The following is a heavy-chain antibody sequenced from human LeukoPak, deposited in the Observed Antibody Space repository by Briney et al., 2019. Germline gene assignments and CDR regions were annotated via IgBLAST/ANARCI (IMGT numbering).Heavy chain of an antibody. CDR3: ARVGSGSFDY. CDR1: GGSISTYY. D-gene: IGHD6-19*01. CDR2: IYKSGNT. J-gene: IGHJ4*02. Sequence: SETLSLTCTVSGGSISTYYWSWIRQPPGKGLEWIGYIYKSGNTNCNPSPKSRVTISVDTSKNQFSLKLSSVTAADTAVYFCARVGSGSFDYWGQGTLVTVSS. V-gene: IGHV4-59*01.